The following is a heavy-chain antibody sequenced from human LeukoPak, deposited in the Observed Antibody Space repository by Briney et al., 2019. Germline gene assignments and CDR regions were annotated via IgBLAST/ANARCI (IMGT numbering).Heavy chain of an antibody. V-gene: IGHV3-30*18. D-gene: IGHD2-2*01. CDR3: AKMGSTTVLDY. CDR1: GFTFSSYG. Sequence: GGSLRLSCAASGFTFSSYGMHWVRQAPGKGLEWVAVISYDGSNKYYADSVKGRFTISRDNSKNTLYLQMNSLRAEDTAVYYCAKMGSTTVLDYWGQGTLVTVSS. CDR2: ISYDGSNK. J-gene: IGHJ4*02.